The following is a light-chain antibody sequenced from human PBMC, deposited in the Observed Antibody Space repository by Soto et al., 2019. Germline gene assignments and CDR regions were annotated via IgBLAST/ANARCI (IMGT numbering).Light chain of an antibody. Sequence: DIQMTQSPSSLSASVGDRVTITCRASQSINTYLNSYQQKPGKVPKLLIYGVFSLESGVPSRFSGSGSRTDFTLTISSLQPEDFAVYYCQQSYSTPPTFGQGNKVEIK. V-gene: IGKV1-39*01. CDR2: GVF. CDR3: QQSYSTPPT. J-gene: IGKJ2*01. CDR1: QSINTY.